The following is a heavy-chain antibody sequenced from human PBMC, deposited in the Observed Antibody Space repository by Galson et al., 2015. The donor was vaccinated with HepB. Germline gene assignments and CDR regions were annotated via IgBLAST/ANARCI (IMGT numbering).Heavy chain of an antibody. Sequence: SLRLSCAASGFTFSNAWMNWVRQAPGKGLEWVGRIKSKTDGGTTDYAAPVKGRFTISRDDSKNTLYLQMNSLKTEDTAVYYCTTDQPCSGGSCYSSFYYYYYMDVWGKGTTVTVSS. J-gene: IGHJ6*03. D-gene: IGHD2-15*01. CDR2: IKSKTDGGTT. CDR1: GFTFSNAW. CDR3: TTDQPCSGGSCYSSFYYYYYMDV. V-gene: IGHV3-15*07.